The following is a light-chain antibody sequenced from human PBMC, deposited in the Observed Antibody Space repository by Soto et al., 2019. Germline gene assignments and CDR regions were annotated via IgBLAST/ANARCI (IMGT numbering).Light chain of an antibody. CDR2: RNN. V-gene: IGLV1-47*01. CDR3: AAWDDSLSSPI. CDR1: SSNIGSNY. Sequence: QSVLTQPPSASGTPGQRVTISCSGSSSNIGSNYVYWYQHLPGTAPKLLIYRNNQRPSGVPDRFSGSKSGTSASLAISGLRSEDEADYYCAAWDDSLSSPIFGGGTKLTVL. J-gene: IGLJ2*01.